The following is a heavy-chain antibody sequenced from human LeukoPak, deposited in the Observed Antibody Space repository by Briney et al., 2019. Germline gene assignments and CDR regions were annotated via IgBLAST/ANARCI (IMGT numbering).Heavy chain of an antibody. Sequence: GGSLRLSCAASGFTFNNYAMSWVRQAPGKGLEWVSAISGSGGTTYYADSVKGRFTISRDNSKNMVYLQMNSLRPEDTALYYCAKDQGSGWYEDYFDYWGRGTLVTVSS. D-gene: IGHD6-19*01. CDR2: ISGSGGTT. CDR1: GFTFNNYA. CDR3: AKDQGSGWYEDYFDY. J-gene: IGHJ4*02. V-gene: IGHV3-23*01.